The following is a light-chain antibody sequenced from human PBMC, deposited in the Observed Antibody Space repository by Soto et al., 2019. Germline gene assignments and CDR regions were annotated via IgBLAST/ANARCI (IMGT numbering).Light chain of an antibody. CDR2: GAS. V-gene: IGKV3-20*01. CDR1: QSVRSN. J-gene: IGKJ1*01. CDR3: QQYGSSLT. Sequence: EIVMTQSPATLSVSPGEGATLACRASQSVRSNLAWYQQKPGQAPRLLIYGASNRATGIPDRFSGSGSGTDFTLTISRLEPEDFAVYYCQQYGSSLTFGQGTKVDIK.